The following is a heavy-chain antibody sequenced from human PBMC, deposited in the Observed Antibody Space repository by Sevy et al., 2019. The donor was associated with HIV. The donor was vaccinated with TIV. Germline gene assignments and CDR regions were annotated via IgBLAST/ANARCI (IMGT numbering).Heavy chain of an antibody. CDR3: AKDRWDTSSPSRALDF. CDR2: IRSGDGTI. D-gene: IGHD6-6*01. Sequence: GGSLRLSCAASGFTLSNCNMNWVRQAPGKGLEWISYIRSGDGTIYYAESVKGLFTISRDNAKNSLYLQMNSLTDEDTAVYYCAKDRWDTSSPSRALDFWGQGTLVTVSS. J-gene: IGHJ4*02. V-gene: IGHV3-48*02. CDR1: GFTLSNCN.